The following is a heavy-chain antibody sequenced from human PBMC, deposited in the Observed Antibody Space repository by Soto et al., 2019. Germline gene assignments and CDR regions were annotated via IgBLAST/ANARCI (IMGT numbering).Heavy chain of an antibody. J-gene: IGHJ4*02. Sequence: EVQLVESGGGLVQPGGSLRLSCAASGFTFSDHYMDWVRQAPGKGLEWVGRIRNKANSYTTEYAASVKGRFTISRDDSKNSLYLQMNSLQTEDTAVYYCTRSIADWGQGTLVTVSS. D-gene: IGHD6-13*01. CDR2: IRNKANSYTT. CDR3: TRSIAD. CDR1: GFTFSDHY. V-gene: IGHV3-72*01.